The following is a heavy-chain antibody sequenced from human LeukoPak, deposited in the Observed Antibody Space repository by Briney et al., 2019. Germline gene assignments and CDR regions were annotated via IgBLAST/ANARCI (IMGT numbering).Heavy chain of an antibody. CDR2: IYSGGST. V-gene: IGHV3-66*01. Sequence: GGSLRLSCAASGFTVSSNYMSWVRQAPGKGLEWVSVIYSGGSTYYAGSVKGRFAISRDNSKNTVFLQMNSLRAGDTAVYYCAREGSRSSGYNFDYWGQGTPVTVSS. D-gene: IGHD3-22*01. CDR1: GFTVSSNY. J-gene: IGHJ4*02. CDR3: AREGSRSSGYNFDY.